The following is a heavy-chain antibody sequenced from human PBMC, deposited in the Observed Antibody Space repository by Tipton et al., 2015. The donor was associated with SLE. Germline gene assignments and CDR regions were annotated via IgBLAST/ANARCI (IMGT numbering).Heavy chain of an antibody. J-gene: IGHJ4*02. V-gene: IGHV4-61*05. CDR3: ARYGGAAAAGFDY. CDR1: GASLRSSGDY. Sequence: TLSLTCTVSGASLRSSGDYWGWIRQPPGKGLEWIGHIYYSGTTSYNPSLKSRVTISVDTSKDQFSLRLTSVTAADTAVYYCARYGGAAAAGFDYWGQGTLVTVTS. CDR2: IYYSGTT. D-gene: IGHD6-25*01.